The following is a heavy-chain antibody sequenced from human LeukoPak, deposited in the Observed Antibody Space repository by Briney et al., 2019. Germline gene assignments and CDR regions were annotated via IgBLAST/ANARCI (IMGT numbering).Heavy chain of an antibody. V-gene: IGHV1-2*02. CDR2: INPNSGGT. CDR3: ARGYCSSTGCRGIDY. J-gene: IGHJ4*02. Sequence: GASVKVSCKASGYTFTGYYMHWVRQAPGQGLEWMGWINPNSGGTNYAQKFQGRVTMTRDTSISTAYMELSRLRSDDTAVYYCARGYCSSTGCRGIDYWGQGTLVTVSS. D-gene: IGHD2-2*01. CDR1: GYTFTGYY.